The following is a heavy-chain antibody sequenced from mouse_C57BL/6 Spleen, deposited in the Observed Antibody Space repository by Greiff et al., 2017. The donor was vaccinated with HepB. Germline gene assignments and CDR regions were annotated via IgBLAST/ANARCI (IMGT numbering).Heavy chain of an antibody. V-gene: IGHV1-26*01. J-gene: IGHJ4*01. CDR2: INTNNGGT. CDR1: GYTFTDYY. D-gene: IGHD3-2*02. Sequence: EVQLQQSGPELVKPGASVKISCKASGYTFTDYYMNWVKQSHGKSLEWIGDINTNNGGTSYKQKFKGKATLTVDKPSSTAYMELRSRTSEDSEVYYCASSSGYRAMDYWGQGTSVTVSS. CDR3: ASSSGYRAMDY.